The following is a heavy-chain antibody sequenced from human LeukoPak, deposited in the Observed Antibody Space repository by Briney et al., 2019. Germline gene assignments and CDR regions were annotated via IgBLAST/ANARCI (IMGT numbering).Heavy chain of an antibody. CDR2: ISSSGGST. CDR3: AKNYGLGRSYFDY. Sequence: PGGSLRLSCAASGFTFSSYAMRWVRQAPGKGLEWVSTISSSGGSTYYADSVKGRFNISRDNSNNTLYLQMNSLRAEDTAVYYCAKNYGLGRSYFDYWGQGILVTVSS. CDR1: GFTFSSYA. D-gene: IGHD3-10*01. V-gene: IGHV3-23*01. J-gene: IGHJ4*02.